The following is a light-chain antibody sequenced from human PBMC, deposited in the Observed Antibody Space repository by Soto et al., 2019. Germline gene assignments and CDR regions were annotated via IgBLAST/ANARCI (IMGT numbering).Light chain of an antibody. CDR1: SSDVGGYNY. Sequence: QSALTQPASVSGSPGQSITISCTGTSSDVGGYNYVSWYQQHPGKAPKLMIYEVSNRPSGVSNRFSGSKSGNTASLTISGLQAEDEADYYGSSYTYSSTTYVFGTGTKVTVL. CDR3: SSYTYSSTTYV. V-gene: IGLV2-14*01. J-gene: IGLJ1*01. CDR2: EVS.